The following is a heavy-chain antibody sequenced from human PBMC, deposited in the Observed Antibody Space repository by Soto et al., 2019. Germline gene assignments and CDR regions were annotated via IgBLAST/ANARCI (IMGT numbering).Heavy chain of an antibody. CDR3: ARSSGGKYNSSHRYNFDY. V-gene: IGHV4-4*07. CDR1: GGSISSYY. D-gene: IGHD6-6*01. Sequence: SETLSLTCTVSGGSISSYYWSWIRQPAGKGLEWIGRIYTSGSTNYNPSLKSRVTMAVDTSKNQFSLKLSSVTAADTAVYYCARSSGGKYNSSHRYNFDYWGQGTLVTVSS. J-gene: IGHJ4*02. CDR2: IYTSGST.